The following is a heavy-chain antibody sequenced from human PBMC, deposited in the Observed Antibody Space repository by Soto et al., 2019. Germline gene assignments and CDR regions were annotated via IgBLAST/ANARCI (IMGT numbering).Heavy chain of an antibody. CDR1: GFTFGSYG. CDR2: ISYDGSNK. V-gene: IGHV3-30*18. J-gene: IGHJ4*02. Sequence: PGGSLILSCAASGFTFGSYGMHWVRQAPGKGLEWVAVISYDGSNKNYADSVKGRFTISRDDSKNTLYLQMNSLRAEDTAVYYCAKVRSSGWYSYFDYWGQGTLVTVSS. D-gene: IGHD6-19*01. CDR3: AKVRSSGWYSYFDY.